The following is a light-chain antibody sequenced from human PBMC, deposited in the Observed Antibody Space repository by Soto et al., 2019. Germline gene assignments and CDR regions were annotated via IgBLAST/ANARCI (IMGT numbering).Light chain of an antibody. CDR1: QSVLYSSNNKNY. CDR3: QQYYSTPT. CDR2: WAS. J-gene: IGKJ2*01. V-gene: IGKV4-1*01. Sequence: DIVMTQSPDSLAVSLGERATINCKSSQSVLYSSNNKNYLAWYQQKPGQPPKLLISWASARESGVPDRFSGGGSGTDFTLTISSLQAEDVAVYYCQQYYSTPTFGQGTKLEIK.